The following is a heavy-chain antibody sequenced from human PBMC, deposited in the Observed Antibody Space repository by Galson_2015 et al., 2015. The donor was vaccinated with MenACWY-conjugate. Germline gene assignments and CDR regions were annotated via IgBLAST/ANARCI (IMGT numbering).Heavy chain of an antibody. CDR1: GFNFGSHY. Sequence: SLRLSCAASGFNFGSHYMSWVRQAPGKGLEWLSYISSGSSIIHYADSVKGRFTISRDDAKNSLYLQMNRLRAEDTAVYYCARAANNLDYSSHGTLVTVSS. CDR3: ARAANNLDY. V-gene: IGHV3-48*01. J-gene: IGHJ4*01. CDR2: ISSGSSII.